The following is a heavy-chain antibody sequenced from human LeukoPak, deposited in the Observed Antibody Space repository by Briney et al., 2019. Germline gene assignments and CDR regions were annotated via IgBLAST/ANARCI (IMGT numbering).Heavy chain of an antibody. J-gene: IGHJ3*02. V-gene: IGHV1-2*02. Sequence: ASVKVSCKASGYTFTGYYMHWVRQAPGQGLEWMGWINPNSGGTNYAQKFQGRVTMTRDTSISTAYMELSRLRSDDTAVYYCASAYRHYYDSSGCPLSAFDIWGQGTMVTVSS. D-gene: IGHD3-22*01. CDR1: GYTFTGYY. CDR2: INPNSGGT. CDR3: ASAYRHYYDSSGCPLSAFDI.